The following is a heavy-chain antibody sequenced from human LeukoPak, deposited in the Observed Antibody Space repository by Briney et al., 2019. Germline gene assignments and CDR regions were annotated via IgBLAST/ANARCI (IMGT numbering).Heavy chain of an antibody. CDR2: LSYDGSYQ. CDR1: GFNFSSYP. D-gene: IGHD3-10*01. J-gene: IGHJ4*02. CDR3: ARNRGSQLDY. Sequence: GGSLRLSCEPSGFNFSSYPMHWVRQAPGKGLEWVALLSYDGSYQYYADSVKGRFTISRDNAKNSLYLQMNSLRAEDTAVYYCARNRGSQLDYWGQGTLVTVSS. V-gene: IGHV3-30*04.